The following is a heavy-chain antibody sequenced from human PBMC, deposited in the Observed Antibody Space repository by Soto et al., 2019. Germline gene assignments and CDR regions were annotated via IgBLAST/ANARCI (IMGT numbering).Heavy chain of an antibody. V-gene: IGHV1-18*01. CDR2: ISAYNGNT. CDR3: ARGPPQYCSGGSCYSFIRFDY. J-gene: IGHJ4*02. Sequence: GASVKVSCKASGYTFTSYGISWVRQAPGQGLEWMGWISAYNGNTNYAQKLQGRVTMTTDTPTSTAYMELRSLRSDDTAVYYCARGPPQYCSGGSCYSFIRFDYWGQGTLVTSPQ. D-gene: IGHD2-15*01. CDR1: GYTFTSYG.